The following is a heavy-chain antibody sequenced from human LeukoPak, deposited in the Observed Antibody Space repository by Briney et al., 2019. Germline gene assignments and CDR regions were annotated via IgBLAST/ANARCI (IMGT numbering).Heavy chain of an antibody. CDR3: AGGGSGSYYQFDF. Sequence: PSETLSLTCAVYGGSFSAYYWSLIRQPPGKGLEWIGEINYSGSTNYNPSLKSRVTMSVDTSKNQLSLKLSSVTAADTAVYYCAGGGSGSYYQFDFWGQGTLVTVSS. V-gene: IGHV4-34*01. D-gene: IGHD1-26*01. CDR2: INYSGST. CDR1: GGSFSAYY. J-gene: IGHJ4*02.